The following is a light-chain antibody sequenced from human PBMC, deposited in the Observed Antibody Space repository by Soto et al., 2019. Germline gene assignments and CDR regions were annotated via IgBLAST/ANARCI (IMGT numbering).Light chain of an antibody. CDR3: TSYTTTSTYV. Sequence: QSVLTQPASVSGSPGQSITISCTGTSSDVGAYNYVSWYQQDPGKAPKVMIYDVSSRPSGVSHRFSASKSGNTASLTISGLQADDEADYYCTSYTTTSTYVFGTGTKVTVL. CDR1: SSDVGAYNY. J-gene: IGLJ1*01. V-gene: IGLV2-14*01. CDR2: DVS.